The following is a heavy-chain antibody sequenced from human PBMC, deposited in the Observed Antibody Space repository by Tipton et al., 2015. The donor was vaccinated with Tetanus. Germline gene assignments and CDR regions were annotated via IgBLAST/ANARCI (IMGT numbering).Heavy chain of an antibody. CDR3: ARGLPRESFYLDY. CDR1: GGSSSSFY. CDR2: INHRGGI. D-gene: IGHD3-3*01. Sequence: TLSLTCAVSGGSSSSFYWSWIRQPPGKGLEWIGEINHRGGITYNPSLRGRVTISVDTSKNHFSLNMSSVTAADTAVYYCARGLPRESFYLDYWGQGKQVTVSS. V-gene: IGHV4-34*01. J-gene: IGHJ4*02.